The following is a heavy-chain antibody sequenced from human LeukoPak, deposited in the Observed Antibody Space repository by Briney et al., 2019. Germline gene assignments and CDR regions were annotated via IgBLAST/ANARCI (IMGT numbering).Heavy chain of an antibody. CDR1: GFTFSDYY. Sequence: GGSLRLSCAASGFTFSDYYMSWIRQAPGKGLEMVSYISSSGHYPNYAGSVKGRFTISRDNAKNSLYLQMNSLRAEDTAVYYCARPAGGYSLDYWGQGALVTVSS. CDR2: ISSSGHYP. D-gene: IGHD5-24*01. V-gene: IGHV3-11*06. CDR3: ARPAGGYSLDY. J-gene: IGHJ4*02.